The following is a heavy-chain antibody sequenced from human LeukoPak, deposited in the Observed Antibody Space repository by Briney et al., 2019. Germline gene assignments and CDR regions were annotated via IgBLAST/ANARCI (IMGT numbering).Heavy chain of an antibody. CDR1: GGSISPYY. V-gene: IGHV4-59*01. Sequence: SETLSLTCTVSGGSISPYYWSWIRQPPGKGLEWIGYIYYSGSTNYNPSLRSRVTISLDTSKNQFSLKLSSVTAADTAVYYCARDQYYYDSSGYLGRAFDIWGQGTMVTVSS. CDR2: IYYSGST. CDR3: ARDQYYYDSSGYLGRAFDI. D-gene: IGHD3-22*01. J-gene: IGHJ3*02.